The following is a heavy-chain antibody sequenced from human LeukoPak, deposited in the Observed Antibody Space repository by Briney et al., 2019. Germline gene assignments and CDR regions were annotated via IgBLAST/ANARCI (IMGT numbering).Heavy chain of an antibody. CDR2: IRSKAYGGTT. V-gene: IGHV3-49*03. CDR3: TTDHHGGNY. CDR1: GFTFGEYA. D-gene: IGHD4-23*01. Sequence: GGSLTLSCTASGFTFGEYAMSWFRQAPGKGLEWVGFIRSKAYGGTTEYAASVKGRFTISRDDSKSIAYLQMNSLKTEDTAVYYCTTDHHGGNYWGQGTLVTVSS. J-gene: IGHJ4*02.